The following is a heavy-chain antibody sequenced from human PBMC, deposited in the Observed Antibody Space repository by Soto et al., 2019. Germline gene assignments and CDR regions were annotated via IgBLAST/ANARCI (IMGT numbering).Heavy chain of an antibody. J-gene: IGHJ4*02. D-gene: IGHD2-2*01. CDR3: ARRRDAYTVFDY. Sequence: QVQLQESGPGLVKPSETLSLTCTVSGGSISSYYWSWIRQPPGKGLEWIGYIFYSGSTNYNPSLKSRVPISVDTSKNQFSLKLSSVTAADTAVYYCARRRDAYTVFDYWGQGTLVTVSS. CDR1: GGSISSYY. CDR2: IFYSGST. V-gene: IGHV4-59*08.